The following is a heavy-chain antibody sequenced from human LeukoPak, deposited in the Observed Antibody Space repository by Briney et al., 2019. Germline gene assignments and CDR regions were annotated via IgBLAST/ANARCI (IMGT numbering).Heavy chain of an antibody. J-gene: IGHJ4*02. CDR1: GFTFSSYA. CDR3: ARVRGPAAVRGYFDY. Sequence: GGSLRLSCAASGFTFSSYAMSWVRQAPGKGLGWVANIKQDGSEKYYVDSVKGRFTISRDNAKNSLYLQMNSLGAEDTAVYYCARVRGPAAVRGYFDYWGQGTLVTVSS. V-gene: IGHV3-7*01. CDR2: IKQDGSEK. D-gene: IGHD6-13*01.